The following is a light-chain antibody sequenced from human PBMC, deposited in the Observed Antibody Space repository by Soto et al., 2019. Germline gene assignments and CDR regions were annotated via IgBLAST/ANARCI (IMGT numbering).Light chain of an antibody. CDR2: GAS. CDR3: QQYGNSPPT. CDR1: QSVSSSY. J-gene: IGKJ1*01. Sequence: EILLTQSPGTLSLSPGQRATLSFSASQSVSSSYLAWYQQKPGQAPRLLIYGASSRATGIPDRFSGSGSGADFTLTISRLEPEDFAVYSCQQYGNSPPTFGQGSKVDIK. V-gene: IGKV3-20*01.